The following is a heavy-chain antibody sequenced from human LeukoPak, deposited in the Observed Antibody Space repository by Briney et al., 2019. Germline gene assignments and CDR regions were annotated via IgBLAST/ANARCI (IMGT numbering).Heavy chain of an antibody. Sequence: GGSLRLSCAASGFTVSSNYMSWVRQAPGKGLEWVSVIYSGGSTYYADSVKGRFTISRDNSKNTLYLQMNSLRAEDTAVYYCASPLLYYDGAFDIWGQGTMVTASS. J-gene: IGHJ3*02. CDR1: GFTVSSNY. CDR3: ASPLLYYDGAFDI. CDR2: IYSGGST. D-gene: IGHD2-2*02. V-gene: IGHV3-53*01.